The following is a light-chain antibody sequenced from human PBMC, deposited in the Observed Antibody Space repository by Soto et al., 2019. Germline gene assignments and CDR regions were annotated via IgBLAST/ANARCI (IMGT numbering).Light chain of an antibody. J-gene: IGKJ1*01. CDR3: QQYNNWWT. Sequence: VMTQSPATLSVSPGERATLSCRASQSINSNLAWYQQRPGQAPRLLIYGASTRATGIPARFSGSGSGTEFTLTISSLQSEDLAVYYCQQYNNWWTFGQGTKVEIK. V-gene: IGKV3-15*01. CDR1: QSINSN. CDR2: GAS.